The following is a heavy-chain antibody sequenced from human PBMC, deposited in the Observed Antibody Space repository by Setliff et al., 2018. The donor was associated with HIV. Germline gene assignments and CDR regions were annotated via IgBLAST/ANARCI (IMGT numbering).Heavy chain of an antibody. CDR3: ASTRIPIWFFHY. V-gene: IGHV4-39*07. D-gene: IGHD3-9*01. J-gene: IGHJ4*02. Sequence: SETLSLTCTVSGGSISSGGYYWSWIRQHPGKGLEWIGSMYHTGSTYYSPSLKSRVTISVDTSKNQFSLKLTSVTAADTAVYYCASTRIPIWFFHYWAQGTLVTVSS. CDR2: MYHTGST. CDR1: GGSISSGGYY.